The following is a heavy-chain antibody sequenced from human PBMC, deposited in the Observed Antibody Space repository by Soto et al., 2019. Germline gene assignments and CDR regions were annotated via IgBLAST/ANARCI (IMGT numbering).Heavy chain of an antibody. CDR2: IDQNGIT. Sequence: PSETLSLTCAVSGDPISSSKWWTWVRQTPGKGLEWIGKIDQNGITNYNPSLESRVTILKDNSKNQLSLKLTSVTAVDSAVYYCARLNRDYYYYGMDVWGQGAKGTV. V-gene: IGHV4-4*02. CDR1: GDPISSSKW. J-gene: IGHJ6*02. CDR3: ARLNRDYYYYGMDV.